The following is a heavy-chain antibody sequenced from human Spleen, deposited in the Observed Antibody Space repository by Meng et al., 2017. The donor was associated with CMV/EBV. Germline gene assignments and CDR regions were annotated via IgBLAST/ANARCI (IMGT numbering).Heavy chain of an antibody. D-gene: IGHD3-9*01. CDR3: AKSTPDHFDWLFGP. CDR2: IAVSGTT. Sequence: ASGFTFSSYAMSWVRQAPGKGLQWVSSIAVSGTTYYTESVRGRFTISRDNSRNTLYLQMNSLRADDTAVYYCAKSTPDHFDWLFGPWGQGTLVTVSS. CDR1: GFTFSSYA. J-gene: IGHJ5*02. V-gene: IGHV3-23*01.